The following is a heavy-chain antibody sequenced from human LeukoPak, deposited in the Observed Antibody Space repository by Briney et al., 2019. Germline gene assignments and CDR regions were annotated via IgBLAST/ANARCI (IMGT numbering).Heavy chain of an antibody. CDR3: ARDLPAAVNDAFDI. Sequence: PGRSLRLSCAASGFTFDDYAMHWVRQAPGKGLEWVSGISWNSGSIGYADSVKGRFTISRDNAKNSLYLQMNSLRAEDTAVYYCARDLPAAVNDAFDIWGQGTMVTVSS. J-gene: IGHJ3*02. CDR1: GFTFDDYA. CDR2: ISWNSGSI. V-gene: IGHV3-9*01. D-gene: IGHD2-2*01.